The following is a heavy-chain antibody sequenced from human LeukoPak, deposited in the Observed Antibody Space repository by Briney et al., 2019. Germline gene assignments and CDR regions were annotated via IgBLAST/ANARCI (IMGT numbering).Heavy chain of an antibody. CDR3: AKDENYYYDSSSDAFDI. V-gene: IGHV3-23*01. D-gene: IGHD3-22*01. CDR1: GFTFSSYA. J-gene: IGHJ3*02. Sequence: GGSLRLSCAASGFTFSSYAMSWVRQAPGKGLEWVSAISGSGGSTYYADSVKGRFTISRDNSKNTLYLQMNSLRAEDTAVYYCAKDENYYYDSSSDAFDIWGQGTMVTVSS. CDR2: ISGSGGST.